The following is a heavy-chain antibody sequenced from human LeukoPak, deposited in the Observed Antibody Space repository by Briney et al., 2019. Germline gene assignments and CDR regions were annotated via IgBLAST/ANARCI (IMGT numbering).Heavy chain of an antibody. J-gene: IGHJ3*02. D-gene: IGHD6-13*01. CDR2: IYYSGST. CDR1: GGSINSYY. Sequence: PSETLSLTCTVSGGSINSYYWSWIRQPPGKGLEWIRYIYYSGSTNYNPSLKSRVTISVDTSKNQFSLKLSSVTAADTAVYYCARAIVGAAAGTFAFDIWGQGTMVTVSS. CDR3: ARAIVGAAAGTFAFDI. V-gene: IGHV4-59*01.